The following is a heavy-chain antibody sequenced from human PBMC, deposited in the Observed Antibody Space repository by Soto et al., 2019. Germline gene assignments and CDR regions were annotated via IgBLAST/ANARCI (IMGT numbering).Heavy chain of an antibody. CDR3: ARGLPLSGNFSNGYYYFDS. D-gene: IGHD5-18*01. CDR2: INHSGGT. J-gene: IGHJ4*02. CDR1: GGSFSGYY. Sequence: PSETLSLTCAVSGGSFSGYYWSWIRQSPGKGLEWIGDINHSGGTNYNPSLKSRVTISGDTSRSQFSLRLSSVTAADTAVYYCARGLPLSGNFSNGYYYFDSWGLGTLLTVS. V-gene: IGHV4-34*01.